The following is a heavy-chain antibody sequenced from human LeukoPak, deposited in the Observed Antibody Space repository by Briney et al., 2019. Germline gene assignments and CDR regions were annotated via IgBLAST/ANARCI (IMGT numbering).Heavy chain of an antibody. CDR3: ARDFLGFSDS. D-gene: IGHD1-26*01. J-gene: IGHJ4*02. V-gene: IGHV3-7*04. CDR1: GXTFSMYF. Sequence: GGSLRLSCAASGXTFSMYFMRWVRQAPGKGQEWVASINEDGSQTYYVDSVKGRFTISRDNAKNSLYLQMNSLRAEDTAVYYCARDFLGFSDSWGQGTLVTVSS. CDR2: INEDGSQT.